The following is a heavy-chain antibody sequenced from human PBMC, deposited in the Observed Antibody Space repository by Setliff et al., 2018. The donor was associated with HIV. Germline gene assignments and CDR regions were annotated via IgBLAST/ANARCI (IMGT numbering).Heavy chain of an antibody. Sequence: ASVKVSCKASGYTFTGYYMHWVRQAPGQGLEWMGRINPYSGDTNYAQKFQGRVTMTRDTSITTAYMELSRLTSDDTAVYYCARGSTAVNYYYNHMYVWGKGTTFTVSS. CDR2: INPYSGDT. D-gene: IGHD2-2*01. J-gene: IGHJ6*03. CDR3: ARGSTAVNYYYNHMYV. CDR1: GYTFTGYY. V-gene: IGHV1-2*06.